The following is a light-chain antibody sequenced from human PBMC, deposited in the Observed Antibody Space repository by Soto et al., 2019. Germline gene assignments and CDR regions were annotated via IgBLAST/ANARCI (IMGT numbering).Light chain of an antibody. CDR3: QHRYSWPLT. CDR2: DAS. CDR1: QSVGMY. J-gene: IGKJ4*01. V-gene: IGKV3-11*01. Sequence: EVVLTQSPATLSLSPGERATLSCRASQSVGMYLAWYQHKPGQAPRLLIYDASNRATGIPARFSGSGSGTDFTLTLSSLEPEDLAVYYCQHRYSWPLTFGGGTRVEIK.